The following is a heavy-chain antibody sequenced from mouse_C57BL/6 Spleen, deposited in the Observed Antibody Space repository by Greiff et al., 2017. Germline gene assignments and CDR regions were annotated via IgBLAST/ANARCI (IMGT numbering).Heavy chain of an antibody. Sequence: QVQLKESGPELVKPGASVKISCKASGYAFSSSWMNWVKQRPGKGLEWIGRIYPGDGDTNYNGKFKGKATLTADKSSSTAYMQLSSLTSEDSAVYFCARSLLHYAMDDWGQGTSGTVSS. CDR1: GYAFSSSW. V-gene: IGHV1-82*01. CDR2: IYPGDGDT. CDR3: ARSLLHYAMDD. J-gene: IGHJ4*01. D-gene: IGHD1-2*01.